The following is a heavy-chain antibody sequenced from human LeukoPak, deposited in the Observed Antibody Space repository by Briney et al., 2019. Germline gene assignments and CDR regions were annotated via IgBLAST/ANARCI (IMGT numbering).Heavy chain of an antibody. J-gene: IGHJ6*02. CDR2: IIPIFGTA. CDR3: ARSGGNSVIYYGMDV. V-gene: IGHV1-69*13. CDR1: GGTFSSYA. D-gene: IGHD4-23*01. Sequence: SVKVSCTASGGTFSSYAISWVRQAPGQGLEWMGGIIPIFGTANYAQKFQGRVTITADESTSTAYMELSSLRSEDTAVYYCARSGGNSVIYYGMDVWGQGTTVTVSS.